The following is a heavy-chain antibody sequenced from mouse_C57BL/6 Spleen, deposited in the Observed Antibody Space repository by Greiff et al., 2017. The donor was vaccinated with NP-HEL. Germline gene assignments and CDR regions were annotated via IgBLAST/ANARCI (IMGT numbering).Heavy chain of an antibody. Sequence: VKLVESGPGLVQPSQSLSITCTVSGFSLTSYGVHWVRQSPGKGLEWLGVIWSGGSTDYNAAFISRLSISKDNSKSQVFFKMNSLQADDAAIYYCARKGDYDYDGFAYWGQGTLVTVSA. CDR2: IWSGGST. D-gene: IGHD2-4*01. CDR3: ARKGDYDYDGFAY. J-gene: IGHJ3*01. CDR1: GFSLTSYG. V-gene: IGHV2-2*01.